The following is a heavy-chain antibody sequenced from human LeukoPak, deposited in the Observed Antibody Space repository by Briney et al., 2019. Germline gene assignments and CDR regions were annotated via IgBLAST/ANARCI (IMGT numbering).Heavy chain of an antibody. J-gene: IGHJ4*02. CDR1: GGSISSSSYY. CDR2: IYYSGST. V-gene: IGHV4-39*07. Sequence: PSETLSLTCTVSGGSISSSSYYWGWIRQPPGKGLEWIGSIYYSGSTYYNPSLKSRVTISVDTSKNQFSLKLSSVTAADTAVYYCASTYGDPLFDYWGQGTLVTVSS. CDR3: ASTYGDPLFDY. D-gene: IGHD4-17*01.